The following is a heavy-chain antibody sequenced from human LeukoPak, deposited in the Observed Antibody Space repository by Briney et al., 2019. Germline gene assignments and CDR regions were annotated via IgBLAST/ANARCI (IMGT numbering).Heavy chain of an antibody. CDR1: GFTPSRYW. J-gene: IGHJ3*02. CDR3: ASYRYGSSFAFDI. V-gene: IGHV3-66*01. CDR2: IYSGGST. D-gene: IGHD6-6*01. Sequence: GGSLRLSCAASGFTPSRYWTSWVRHAPEKGLEWVSLIYSGGSTYYADSVKGRFTISRDNSKNTLYLQMTSLRAEDTAVYYCASYRYGSSFAFDIWGQGTMVTVSS.